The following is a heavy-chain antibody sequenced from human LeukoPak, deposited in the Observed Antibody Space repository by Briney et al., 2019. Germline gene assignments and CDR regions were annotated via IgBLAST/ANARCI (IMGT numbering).Heavy chain of an antibody. V-gene: IGHV4-39*01. CDR1: GGSISRSSYY. CDR2: TYYSGST. Sequence: SETLSLTCSVSGGSISRSSYYWIWIRQSPGRGLEWIGNTYYSGSTLYNPSLKSRVTISVDTSKNQFSLRLTSVTAADTAVYYCARPRGDLWSGYDYWGQGVLVTVSP. J-gene: IGHJ4*02. D-gene: IGHD3-3*01. CDR3: ARPRGDLWSGYDY.